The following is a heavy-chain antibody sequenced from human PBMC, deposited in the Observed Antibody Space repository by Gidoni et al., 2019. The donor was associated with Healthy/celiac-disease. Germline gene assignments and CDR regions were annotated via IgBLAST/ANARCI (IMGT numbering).Heavy chain of an antibody. CDR1: GGPFSSYT. J-gene: IGHJ3*02. CDR2: IIPILAIA. CDR3: ARKWGNAFDI. D-gene: IGHD3-16*01. Sequence: QVQLVQSGAEVKKPGSWVKVSCKAAGGPFSSYTISWVRQAPGQGLEWMGRIIPILAIANYAQKFQGRVTITADKSTSTAYMELSSLRSEDTAVYYCARKWGNAFDIWGQGTMVTVSS. V-gene: IGHV1-69*02.